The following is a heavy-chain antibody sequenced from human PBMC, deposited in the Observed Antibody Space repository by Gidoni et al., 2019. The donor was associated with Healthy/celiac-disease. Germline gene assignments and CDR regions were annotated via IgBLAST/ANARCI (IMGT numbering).Heavy chain of an antibody. D-gene: IGHD6-13*01. CDR2: ISGSGGST. Sequence: EVQLLESGGGLVQPGGSLRLSCAASGFTFSSYAMSWVRQAPGKGLEWVAAISGSGGSTYYADSVKGRFTISRDNSKNTLYLQMNSLRAEDTAVYYCAKDPYSSSWYSYNWFDPWGQGTLVTVSS. J-gene: IGHJ5*02. CDR3: AKDPYSSSWYSYNWFDP. V-gene: IGHV3-23*01. CDR1: GFTFSSYA.